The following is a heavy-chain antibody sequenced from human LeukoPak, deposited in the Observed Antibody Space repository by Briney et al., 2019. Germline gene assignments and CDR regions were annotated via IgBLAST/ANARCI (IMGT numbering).Heavy chain of an antibody. J-gene: IGHJ3*02. Sequence: GESLKISCQGSGYSFTSYWIGWVRQMPGEGLEWMGIIYPGDSDTRYSPSFQGQVTISADKSISTAYLQWSSLKASDTAMYYCARRAPTNSIAGATMSAFDIWGQGTMVTVSS. V-gene: IGHV5-51*01. D-gene: IGHD1-26*01. CDR3: ARRAPTNSIAGATMSAFDI. CDR1: GYSFTSYW. CDR2: IYPGDSDT.